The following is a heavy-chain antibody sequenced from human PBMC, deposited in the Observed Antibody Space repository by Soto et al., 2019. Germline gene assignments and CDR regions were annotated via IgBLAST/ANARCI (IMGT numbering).Heavy chain of an antibody. CDR2: IYYSGST. CDR1: GGSISSSSYY. D-gene: IGHD4-17*01. Sequence: QLQLQESGPGLVKPSETLSLTCTVSGGSISSSSYYWGWIRQPPGKGLEWIGCIYYSGSTYYNPSLKRRGTISVDTSKNQFSLKLSSVTAADTAVYYCARHFGGDYGNWFDPWGQGTLVTVSS. V-gene: IGHV4-39*01. J-gene: IGHJ5*02. CDR3: ARHFGGDYGNWFDP.